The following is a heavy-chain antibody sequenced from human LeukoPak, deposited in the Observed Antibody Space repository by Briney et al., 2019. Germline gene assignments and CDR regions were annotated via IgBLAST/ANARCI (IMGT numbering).Heavy chain of an antibody. Sequence: SETLSLTCTVSNYSINDGYYWGWIRQPPGKGLEWIASIYYSGTTYYNPSLNSRGTISVDTSKNQFSLKLSSVTAADTAVYYCARHLSSGYSSSWYFDYWGQGTLVTVSS. CDR2: IYYSGTT. CDR3: ARHLSSGYSSSWYFDY. D-gene: IGHD6-13*01. CDR1: NYSINDGYY. J-gene: IGHJ4*02. V-gene: IGHV4-38-2*02.